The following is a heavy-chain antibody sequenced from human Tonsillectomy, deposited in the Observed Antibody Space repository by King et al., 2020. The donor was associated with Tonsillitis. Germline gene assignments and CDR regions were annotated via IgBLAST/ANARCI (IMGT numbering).Heavy chain of an antibody. Sequence: QLQESGPGLVKPSETLTLTCTVSGASISSYYWSWIRQPPGKGLEWIGYIYDTGSTKYNPSLKSRVTISLDTTKNQVSLRLTSATAADTAIYYCARGYGDDFDYWGQGTLVSVSS. J-gene: IGHJ4*02. CDR1: GASISSYY. V-gene: IGHV4-59*01. D-gene: IGHD4-17*01. CDR2: IYDTGST. CDR3: ARGYGDDFDY.